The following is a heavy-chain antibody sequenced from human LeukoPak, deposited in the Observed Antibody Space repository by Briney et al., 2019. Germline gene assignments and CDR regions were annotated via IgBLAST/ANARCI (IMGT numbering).Heavy chain of an antibody. CDR3: ARQEYCSGGSCYTWFDP. J-gene: IGHJ5*02. D-gene: IGHD2-15*01. V-gene: IGHV5-51*01. Sequence: GESLKISCKGSGYSINNYWIGWVRQMPGKGLEWMGIIYPADSDIRYSPSFQGQVTISADKSISTAYLQWSSLKASDTAMYYCARQEYCSGGSCYTWFDPWGQGTLVTISS. CDR1: GYSINNYW. CDR2: IYPADSDI.